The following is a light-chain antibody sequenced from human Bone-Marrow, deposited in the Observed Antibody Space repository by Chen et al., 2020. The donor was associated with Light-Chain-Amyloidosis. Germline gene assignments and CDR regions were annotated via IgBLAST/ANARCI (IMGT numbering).Light chain of an antibody. CDR2: RDT. Sequence: SYELTQPPSVSVSPGQTARITCSGDDLPTKYAYWYQQKPGQAPVLVIHRDTERPSGISERCSGYSSGTTATLNISGVQAEDEADYHGQSADSSGTYEVIFGGGTKLTVL. V-gene: IGLV3-25*03. CDR1: DLPTKY. J-gene: IGLJ2*01. CDR3: QSADSSGTYEVI.